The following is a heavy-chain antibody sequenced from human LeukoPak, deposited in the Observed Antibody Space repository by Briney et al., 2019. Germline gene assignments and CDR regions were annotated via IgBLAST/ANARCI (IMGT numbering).Heavy chain of an antibody. CDR3: AKVTPPFPIVVVTPIMDV. D-gene: IGHD2-21*02. Sequence: GGSLRLSCGASGFTFNSYAMSWVRQAPGKGLEWVSGIGGSGGNIKYADSVKGRVTISRDNFKNILYLQMNSLRAEDTAVYYCAKVTPPFPIVVVTPIMDVWGQGTTVTVSS. V-gene: IGHV3-23*01. CDR1: GFTFNSYA. CDR2: IGGSGGNI. J-gene: IGHJ6*02.